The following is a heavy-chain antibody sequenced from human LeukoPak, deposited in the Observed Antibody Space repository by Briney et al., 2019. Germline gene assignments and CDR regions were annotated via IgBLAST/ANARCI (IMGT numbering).Heavy chain of an antibody. Sequence: GGSLRLSCAASGFTFSSYAMSWVRQAPGKGLEWVSAISGSGGSTYYADSVKGRFTISRDNSKNTLYLQMNSLRAEDTAVYYCAIASYGSGSYYFDYWGQGTLVTVSS. J-gene: IGHJ4*02. CDR3: AIASYGSGSYYFDY. CDR2: ISGSGGST. CDR1: GFTFSSYA. D-gene: IGHD3-10*01. V-gene: IGHV3-23*01.